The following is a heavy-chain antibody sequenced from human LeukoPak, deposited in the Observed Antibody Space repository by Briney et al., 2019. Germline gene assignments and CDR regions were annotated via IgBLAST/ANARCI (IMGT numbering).Heavy chain of an antibody. V-gene: IGHV4-34*01. CDR2: VNQSGST. CDR3: AALLAAAGSPRLFKGMDV. J-gene: IGHJ6*02. D-gene: IGHD6-13*01. CDR1: GGSFSGYF. Sequence: AATLSLTCAVYGGSFSGYFWSWLRQPPGKGLEWIGEVNQSGSTNYNPSLKSRVPISVDTPKNQFSLKLSSVTAADTAVYYCAALLAAAGSPRLFKGMDVWGQGTTVTVSS.